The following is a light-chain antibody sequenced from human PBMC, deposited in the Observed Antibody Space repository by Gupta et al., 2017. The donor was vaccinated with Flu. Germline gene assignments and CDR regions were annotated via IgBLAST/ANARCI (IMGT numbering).Light chain of an antibody. Sequence: DTHMTEFPYSLSALVGDRVTSTRRASQSIRSYLNWYQQNPRKAPKLMIYAASSWQSGVPSRFSGSGGGTDFTLTISRQQPEDFANYYCQQSDSTPITFGQGTLLEIK. J-gene: IGKJ5*01. CDR1: QSIRSY. CDR3: QQSDSTPIT. CDR2: AAS. V-gene: IGKV1-39*01.